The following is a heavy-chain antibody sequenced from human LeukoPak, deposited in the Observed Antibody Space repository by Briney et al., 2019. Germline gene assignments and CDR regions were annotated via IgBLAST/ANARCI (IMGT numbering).Heavy chain of an antibody. Sequence: GGSLRLSCAASGFTFSTYSMNWVRQAPGKGLEWVSSISSSSTYIYYADSVKGRFTISRDNAKNSLYLQMNSLRAEDTAVYYCGTWTTVASYFNYWGQGTLVTVSS. CDR1: GFTFSTYS. V-gene: IGHV3-21*06. J-gene: IGHJ4*02. D-gene: IGHD4-17*01. CDR2: ISSSSTYI. CDR3: GTWTTVASYFNY.